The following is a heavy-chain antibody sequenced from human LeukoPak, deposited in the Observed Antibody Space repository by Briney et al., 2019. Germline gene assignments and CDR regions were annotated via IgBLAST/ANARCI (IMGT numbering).Heavy chain of an antibody. V-gene: IGHV1-2*02. Sequence: ASVTVSCKASGYTFTVYYMHWVRQAPGQGLEWMGWINPNSGGANYAQKFQGRVTITRDTSISTAYMELSRLRSDDTAVYYCARDPRGDFWSGEYNWFDPWGQGTLVTVSS. J-gene: IGHJ5*02. CDR3: ARDPRGDFWSGEYNWFDP. D-gene: IGHD3-3*01. CDR2: INPNSGGA. CDR1: GYTFTVYY.